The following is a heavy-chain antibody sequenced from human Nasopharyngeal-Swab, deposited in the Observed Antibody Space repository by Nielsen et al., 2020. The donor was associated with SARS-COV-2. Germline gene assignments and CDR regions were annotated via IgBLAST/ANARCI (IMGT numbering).Heavy chain of an antibody. J-gene: IGHJ6*02. V-gene: IGHV2-26*01. Sequence: RQAPGKALVWLAHIFSNDEKSYSTSLKSRLTISKDTSKSQVVLTMTNMDPVDTATYYCARIKRYSSSSGADYYYGMDVWGQGTTVTVSS. CDR3: ARIKRYSSSSGADYYYGMDV. CDR2: IFSNDEK. D-gene: IGHD6-6*01.